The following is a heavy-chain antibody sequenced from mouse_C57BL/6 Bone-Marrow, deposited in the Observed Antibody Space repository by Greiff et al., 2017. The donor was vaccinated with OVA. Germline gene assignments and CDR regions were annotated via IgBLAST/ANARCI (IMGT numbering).Heavy chain of an antibody. CDR1: GFSLTSYG. CDR3: AKSEGLEDYAMDY. V-gene: IGHV2-4*01. J-gene: IGHJ4*01. Sequence: QVQLKESGPGLVQPSQSLSITCTVSGFSLTSYGVHWVRQPPGKGLEWLGVIWSGGSTDYNAAFISRLSISKDNSKSQVFFKMNSLQADDTAIYYCAKSEGLEDYAMDYWGQGTSVTVSS. CDR2: IWSGGST.